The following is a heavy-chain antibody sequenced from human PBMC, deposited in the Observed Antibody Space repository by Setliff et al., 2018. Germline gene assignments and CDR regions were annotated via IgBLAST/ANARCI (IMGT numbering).Heavy chain of an antibody. D-gene: IGHD3-3*02. CDR1: GFTFSDYW. CDR2: IKHDGIQK. CDR3: VPLNLAGEARENFQL. Sequence: WGSLRLSCAATGFTFSDYWMIWVRRAPGKGLEWVANIKHDGIQKQYVDSVKGRFTISRDNAKNSVYLQMNSLRAEDTAVYYCVPLNLAGEARENFQLWGRGTLVTVSS. J-gene: IGHJ1*01. V-gene: IGHV3-7*01.